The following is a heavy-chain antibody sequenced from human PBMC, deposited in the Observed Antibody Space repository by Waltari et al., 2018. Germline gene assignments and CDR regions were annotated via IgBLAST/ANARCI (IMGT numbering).Heavy chain of an antibody. V-gene: IGHV1-69*04. CDR1: GGTFSSYA. D-gene: IGHD3-16*01. CDR3: ARDQGPGLWGPSF. Sequence: QVQLVQSGAEVEKRGSSVKVSCKASGGTFSSYAISWVRQAPGQGLEWMGGISTILGIADYAQKSQGRVTITADESTSTACMELGSLGSEDTAVYYCARDQGPGLWGPSFWGQGTLVTVSS. CDR2: ISTILGIA. J-gene: IGHJ4*02.